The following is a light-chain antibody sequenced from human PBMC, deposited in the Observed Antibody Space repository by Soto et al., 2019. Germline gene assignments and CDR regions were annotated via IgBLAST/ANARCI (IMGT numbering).Light chain of an antibody. CDR2: AAS. V-gene: IGKV1-12*01. CDR3: KQSRSFPLT. Sequence: DVQVIQFPSCLSASVGDRFAIXXWASQDLDRWLAWYQQKPGEAPKXLIFAASSLQSGLPSRFSGGGSGTDFSLTISSLQPEDFATYYCKQSRSFPLTFGGGTKVDIK. J-gene: IGKJ4*01. CDR1: QDLDRW.